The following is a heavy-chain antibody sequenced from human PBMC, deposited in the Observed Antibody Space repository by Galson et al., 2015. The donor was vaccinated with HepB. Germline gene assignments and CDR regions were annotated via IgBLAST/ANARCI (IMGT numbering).Heavy chain of an antibody. CDR3: ARVAFSSWYRYFDY. D-gene: IGHD6-13*01. CDR1: GFTVSSNY. CDR2: IYSGGST. Sequence: SLRLSCAASGFTVSSNYMSWVRQAPGKGLEWVSVIYSGGSTYNADSVKGRFTISRDNSKSTLYLQMNSLRAEDTAVYYCARVAFSSWYRYFDYWGQGTLVTVSS. V-gene: IGHV3-66*02. J-gene: IGHJ4*02.